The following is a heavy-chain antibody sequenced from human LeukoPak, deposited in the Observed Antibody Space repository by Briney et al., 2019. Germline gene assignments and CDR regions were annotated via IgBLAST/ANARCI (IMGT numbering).Heavy chain of an antibody. Sequence: SVKVSCKTSGGTFSNYAISWVRQAPGQGLEWMGAILPFLGRADYPLKFQGRVTITSDESTRTAYMELSSLKSDDTAVYYCARDDIGQFDYWGQGSLATVSS. CDR1: GGTFSNYA. J-gene: IGHJ4*02. CDR3: ARDDIGQFDY. CDR2: ILPFLGRA. V-gene: IGHV1-69*10.